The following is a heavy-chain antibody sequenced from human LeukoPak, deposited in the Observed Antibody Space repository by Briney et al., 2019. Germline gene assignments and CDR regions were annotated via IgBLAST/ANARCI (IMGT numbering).Heavy chain of an antibody. CDR2: IYNRGST. V-gene: IGHV4-59*01. Sequence: PSETLSLTCTVSGDSISTYYWSWIRQPPGKGLEWIGYIYNRGSTNYNPSLKSRVTISVETSKNQFSLKLSSVIAADTAVYYCARTTEGYCSSASCFGFSYSYYMDVWGKGTTVTISS. CDR1: GDSISTYY. D-gene: IGHD2-2*01. J-gene: IGHJ6*03. CDR3: ARTTEGYCSSASCFGFSYSYYMDV.